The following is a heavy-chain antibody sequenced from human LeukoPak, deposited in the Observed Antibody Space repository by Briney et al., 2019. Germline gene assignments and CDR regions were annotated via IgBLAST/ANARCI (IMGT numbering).Heavy chain of an antibody. D-gene: IGHD3-16*01. J-gene: IGHJ4*02. Sequence: GGSLRLSCAASGFTFRGYGMSWVRQAPGKGLEWVSAIRGSGVTTYYADSVKGRFTISRDNSKNTLYLQMHSLRAEDTAVYYCAKDRDVWGSLLDYWGQGTLVTVS. CDR2: IRGSGVTT. V-gene: IGHV3-23*01. CDR3: AKDRDVWGSLLDY. CDR1: GFTFRGYG.